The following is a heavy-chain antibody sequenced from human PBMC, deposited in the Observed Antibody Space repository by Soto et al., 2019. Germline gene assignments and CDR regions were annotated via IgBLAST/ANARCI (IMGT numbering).Heavy chain of an antibody. CDR3: ARERWREYYVILTGSGGWFDP. Sequence: QVQLVESGGGVVQPGRSLRLSCAASGFTFSSYGMHWVRQAPGKGLEWVAGIWYDGSNKYYADSVKGRFTISRDNSKKGLYLQMNRLRAEDTAVYYCARERWREYYVILTGSGGWFDPWGQGTLVPVSS. D-gene: IGHD3-9*01. CDR1: GFTFSSYG. J-gene: IGHJ5*02. CDR2: IWYDGSNK. V-gene: IGHV3-33*01.